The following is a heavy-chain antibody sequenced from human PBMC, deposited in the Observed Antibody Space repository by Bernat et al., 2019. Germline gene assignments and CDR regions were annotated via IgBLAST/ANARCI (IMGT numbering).Heavy chain of an antibody. CDR2: IGYDGGSK. CDR3: AGEGYDYIWGSYRYTSPNFDY. J-gene: IGHJ4*02. Sequence: QVQLVESGGGVVQPGRSLRLSCAASGFTFSSYGMHWVRQAPGKGLGWVAVIGYDGGSKYYADSVKGRFTISSDNSKNTLYLQMNSLRAEDTAVYYCAGEGYDYIWGSYRYTSPNFDYWGQGTLVTVSS. D-gene: IGHD3-16*02. V-gene: IGHV3-33*01. CDR1: GFTFSSYG.